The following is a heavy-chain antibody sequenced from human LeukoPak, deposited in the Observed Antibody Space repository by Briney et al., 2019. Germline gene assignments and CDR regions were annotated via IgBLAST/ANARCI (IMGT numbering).Heavy chain of an antibody. CDR1: GFTVSSNY. CDR3: ASKSSGYYGCYYYMDV. J-gene: IGHJ6*03. D-gene: IGHD3-22*01. V-gene: IGHV3-66*02. CDR2: IYSGGST. Sequence: GGSLRLSCAASGFTVSSNYMSWVRQAPGKGLEWVSVIYSGGSTYYADSVKGRFTISRDNSKNTLYLQMNSLRAEDTAVYYCASKSSGYYGCYYYMDVWGKGTTVTVSS.